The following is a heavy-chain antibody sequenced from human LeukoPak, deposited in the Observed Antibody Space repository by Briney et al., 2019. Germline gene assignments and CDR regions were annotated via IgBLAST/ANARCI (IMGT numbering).Heavy chain of an antibody. V-gene: IGHV1-18*01. CDR1: GYTFTSYG. CDR3: ARVLLVGYYYDGSLPPDY. D-gene: IGHD3-22*01. CDR2: ISAYNGNT. J-gene: IGHJ4*02. Sequence: ASVKVSCKASGYTFTSYGISWVRQAPGQGLEWMGWISAYNGNTNYAQKLQGRVTMTTDTSTSTAYMELRSLRSDDTAVYYCARVLLVGYYYDGSLPPDYWGQGTLVTVSS.